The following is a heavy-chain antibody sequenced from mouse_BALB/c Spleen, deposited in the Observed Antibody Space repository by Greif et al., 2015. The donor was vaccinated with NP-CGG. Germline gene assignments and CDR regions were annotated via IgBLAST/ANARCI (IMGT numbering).Heavy chain of an antibody. CDR1: GYTFTSYW. J-gene: IGHJ4*01. V-gene: IGHV1-69*02. D-gene: IGHD1-3*01. Sequence: VQLQQSGAELVKPGASVKLSCKASGYTFTSYWMHWVKQRPGQGLEWIGEIDPSDSYTNYNQKFKGRATLTVDKSSSTAHMQLSSLTSEDSAVYYCARKDNRGYAMDYWGQGSSVTVSS. CDR2: IDPSDSYT. CDR3: ARKDNRGYAMDY.